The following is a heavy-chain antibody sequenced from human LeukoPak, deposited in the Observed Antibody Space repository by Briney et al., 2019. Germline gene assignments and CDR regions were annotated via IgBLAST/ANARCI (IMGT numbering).Heavy chain of an antibody. CDR2: ISSSSSYI. V-gene: IGHV3-21*01. J-gene: IGHJ4*02. CDR1: GLTFSSYS. CDR3: ARDRRSGGEAGPDY. D-gene: IGHD3-10*01. Sequence: GGSLRLSCAASGLTFSSYSMNWVRQAPGKGLEWVSSISSSSSYIYYADSVKGRFTISRDNAKNSLYLQMNSLRAEDTAVYYCARDRRSGGEAGPDYWGQGTLVTVSS.